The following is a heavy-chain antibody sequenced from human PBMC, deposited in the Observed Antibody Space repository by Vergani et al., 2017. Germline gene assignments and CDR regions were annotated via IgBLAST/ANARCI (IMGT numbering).Heavy chain of an antibody. V-gene: IGHV3-21*01. J-gene: IGHJ3*02. Sequence: VQLVQSGGGLVKPGGSLRLSCAASGFTFSSYSMNWVRQAPGKGLEWVSSISSSSSYIYYADSVKGRFTISRDNAKNSLYLQMNSLRAEDTAVYYCAAPRGVKNAFDIWGQGTMVTVSS. CDR3: AAPRGVKNAFDI. CDR2: ISSSSSYI. CDR1: GFTFSSYS.